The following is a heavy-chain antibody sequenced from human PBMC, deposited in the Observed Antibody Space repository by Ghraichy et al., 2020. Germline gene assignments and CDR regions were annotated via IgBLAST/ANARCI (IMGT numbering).Heavy chain of an antibody. J-gene: IGHJ4*02. D-gene: IGHD5-18*01. Sequence: GGSLRLSCAASGFTLSNYWVNWVRQVPGKGLMWLSRINPDGSITNYADSVKGRFSISRDDAKNTVHLQVNNLRADDTAVYFCAGDLAGYTYGTSLAYWGQGTLVSVSS. CDR1: GFTLSNYW. V-gene: IGHV3-74*01. CDR2: INPDGSIT. CDR3: AGDLAGYTYGTSLAY.